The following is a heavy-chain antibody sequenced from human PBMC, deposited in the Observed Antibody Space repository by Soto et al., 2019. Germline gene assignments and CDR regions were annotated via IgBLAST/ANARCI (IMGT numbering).Heavy chain of an antibody. D-gene: IGHD2-2*02. J-gene: IGHJ4*02. CDR3: ATRLVVPAAIRFYFDY. V-gene: IGHV1-24*01. CDR1: GYTLTELS. Sequence: ASVKVSCKVSGYTLTELSMHWVRQAPGKGLEWMGGFDPEDGETIYAQKFQGRVTMTEDTSTDTAYMELSSLRPEDTAVYYCATRLVVPAAIRFYFDYWGQGTLVTVSS. CDR2: FDPEDGET.